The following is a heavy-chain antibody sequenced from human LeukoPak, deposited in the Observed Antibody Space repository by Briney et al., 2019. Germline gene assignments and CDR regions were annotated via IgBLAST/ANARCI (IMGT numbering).Heavy chain of an antibody. CDR1: GSTFSDYA. CDR2: ISNSGGST. J-gene: IGHJ4*02. Sequence: GGSLRLSCAASGSTFSDYAMSWVRQAPGKGLEWVSTISNSGGSTHYADSLKGRFTISRDNSKSTLYLQMNSLRAEDTAIYYCTKDVGVILFDYWGQGTLVTVSS. D-gene: IGHD3-16*01. CDR3: TKDVGVILFDY. V-gene: IGHV3-23*01.